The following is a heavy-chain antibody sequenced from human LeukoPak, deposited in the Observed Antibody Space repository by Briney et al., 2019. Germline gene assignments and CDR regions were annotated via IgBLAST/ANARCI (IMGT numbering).Heavy chain of an antibody. V-gene: IGHV3-23*01. J-gene: IGHJ4*02. CDR2: ISGSGGST. CDR3: AQLLILDY. CDR1: GFTVSSNY. D-gene: IGHD2-2*01. Sequence: GGSLRLSCAASGFTVSSNYMSWVRQAPGKGLEWVSAISGSGGSTYYADSVKGRFTISRDNSKNTLYLQMNSLRAEDTAVYYCAQLLILDYCGQGTLVTVSS.